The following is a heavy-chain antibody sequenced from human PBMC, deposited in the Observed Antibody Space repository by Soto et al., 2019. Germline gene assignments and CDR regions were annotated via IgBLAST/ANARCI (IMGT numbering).Heavy chain of an antibody. CDR3: AREIERLLGF. D-gene: IGHD3-3*01. Sequence: QVQLVESGGGVVQPGRSLRLSCAASGFTFSSYAMHWVRQAPGKGLEWVAVISYDGRNKYYEDSVKGRFTISRDNSKNTLYLQMNSLRAEDMGVYYCAREIERLLGFWGQGTLVTVSS. CDR1: GFTFSSYA. CDR2: ISYDGRNK. V-gene: IGHV3-30*14. J-gene: IGHJ4*02.